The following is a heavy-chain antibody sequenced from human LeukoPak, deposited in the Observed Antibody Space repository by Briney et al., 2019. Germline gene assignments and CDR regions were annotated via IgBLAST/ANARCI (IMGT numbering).Heavy chain of an antibody. Sequence: SETLSLTCAVYGGSFSGYYWSWIRQPPGKGLEWIGEINHSGSTNYTPSLKSRVTISVDTSKNQFSLKLSSVTAADTAVYYCARVCDSSGYFDYWGQGTLVTVSS. D-gene: IGHD3-22*01. J-gene: IGHJ4*02. CDR3: ARVCDSSGYFDY. CDR1: GGSFSGYY. CDR2: INHSGST. V-gene: IGHV4-34*01.